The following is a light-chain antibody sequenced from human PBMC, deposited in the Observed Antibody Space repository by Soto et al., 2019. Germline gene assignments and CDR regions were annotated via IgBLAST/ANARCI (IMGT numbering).Light chain of an antibody. V-gene: IGKV3-15*01. CDR2: GAS. Sequence: IVMTQSPATLSVSPGERATLSCRASQSVRSNLAWYQQKPGQAPRLLIYGASTRATGIPARFSGSGSGTEFTLTISSLQSEDFAIYYCQQYDNWPPWTFGQGTKVEIK. CDR1: QSVRSN. CDR3: QQYDNWPPWT. J-gene: IGKJ1*01.